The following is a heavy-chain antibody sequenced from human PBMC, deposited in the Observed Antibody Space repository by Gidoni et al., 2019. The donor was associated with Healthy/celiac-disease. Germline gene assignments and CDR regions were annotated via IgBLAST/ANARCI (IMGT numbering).Heavy chain of an antibody. J-gene: IGHJ2*01. V-gene: IGHV1-24*01. CDR3: ATVIAAAGWYFDL. Sequence: QVQLVQSGDEVKKPGASVKVSCTVSGYTLPELSKHWVRQAPGKGLEWMGGVDPEDGETIYAQKFQGRVTMTEDTSTDTAYMELSSLRSEDTAVYYCATVIAAAGWYFDLWGRGTLVTVSS. CDR1: GYTLPELS. D-gene: IGHD6-13*01. CDR2: VDPEDGET.